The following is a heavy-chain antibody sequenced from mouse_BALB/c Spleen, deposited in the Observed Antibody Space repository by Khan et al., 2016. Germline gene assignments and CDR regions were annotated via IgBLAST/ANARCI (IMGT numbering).Heavy chain of an antibody. CDR1: GFSITGFA. CDR2: IWGDGST. D-gene: IGHD2-4*01. J-gene: IGHJ3*01. CDR3: ASYYDYDGGFAY. Sequence: QVQLKESGPGLVAPSQSLSITCTVAGFSITGFAVNWVRQPPGKGLEWLGVIWGDGSTDYDSALKSRLSISKDDSKSQGFLKMNSLQTEDTARYYCASYYDYDGGFAYWGQGTMVTVSA. V-gene: IGHV2-6-7*01.